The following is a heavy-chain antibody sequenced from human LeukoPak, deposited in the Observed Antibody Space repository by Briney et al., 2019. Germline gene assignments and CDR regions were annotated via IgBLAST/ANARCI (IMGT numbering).Heavy chain of an antibody. CDR2: ISYDGSNK. Sequence: GGSLRLSCAASGFTFSSYGMHWVRQAPGKGLEWVAVISYDGSNKYYADSVKGRFTISRDNSKSTLYLQMNSLRAEDTAVYYCAKVGPDCSGGSCYSGLDYWGQGTLVTVSS. J-gene: IGHJ4*02. V-gene: IGHV3-30*18. D-gene: IGHD2-15*01. CDR1: GFTFSSYG. CDR3: AKVGPDCSGGSCYSGLDY.